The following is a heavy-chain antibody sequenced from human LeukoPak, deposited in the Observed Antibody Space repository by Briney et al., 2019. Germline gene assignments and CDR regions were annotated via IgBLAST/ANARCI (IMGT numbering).Heavy chain of an antibody. CDR3: ARGLLWFGESTLDY. CDR1: GYTFTGYY. V-gene: IGHV1-2*04. J-gene: IGHJ4*02. Sequence: ASVKVSCKASGYTFTGYYMHWVRQAPGQGLEWMGWINPNSGGTNYAQKFQGWVTMTRDTSISTAYMELSRLRSDDTAVYYCARGLLWFGESTLDYWGQGTLVTVSS. CDR2: INPNSGGT. D-gene: IGHD3-10*01.